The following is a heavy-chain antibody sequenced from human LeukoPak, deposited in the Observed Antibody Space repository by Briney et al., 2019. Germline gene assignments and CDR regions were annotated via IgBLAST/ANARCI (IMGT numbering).Heavy chain of an antibody. V-gene: IGHV1-2*02. CDR2: INPNSGGT. CDR3: AREDSSGYDY. Sequence: ASVKVSYKASGYTFTGYYMHWVRQAPGQGPEWMGWINPNSGGTNYAQNFQGRVTMTRDTSISTAYMEVSRLRSDDTAVYYCAREDSSGYDYWGQGTLVTVSS. J-gene: IGHJ4*02. CDR1: GYTFTGYY. D-gene: IGHD3-22*01.